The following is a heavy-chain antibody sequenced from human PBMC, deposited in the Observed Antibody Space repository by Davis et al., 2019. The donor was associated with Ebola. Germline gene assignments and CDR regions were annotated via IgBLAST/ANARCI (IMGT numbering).Heavy chain of an antibody. J-gene: IGHJ4*02. CDR1: GFTFSSYE. Sequence: GESLKISCAASGFTFSSYEMNWVRQAPGKGLEWVANIKQDGSEKYYVDSVKGRFTISRDNAKNSLYLQMNSLRAEDTAVYYCARDRVYSSGWDNWGQGTLVTVSS. V-gene: IGHV3-7*01. CDR2: IKQDGSEK. CDR3: ARDRVYSSGWDN. D-gene: IGHD6-19*01.